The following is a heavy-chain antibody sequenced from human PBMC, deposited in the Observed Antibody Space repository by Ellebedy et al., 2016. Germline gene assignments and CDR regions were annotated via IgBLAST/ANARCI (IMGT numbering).Heavy chain of an antibody. CDR3: VREGLKWFDP. CDR1: DYTFTAYW. CDR2: INPRNEYR. J-gene: IGHJ5*02. V-gene: IGHV1-2*02. Sequence: ASVKVSCXASDYTFTAYWTHWVRQAPGQGLEWMAYINPRNEYRSYAQKFQGRVTMTTDTSTRTIYMELSSLTPDDTAVYYCVREGLKWFDPWGQGTLVSVSS. D-gene: IGHD3-16*01.